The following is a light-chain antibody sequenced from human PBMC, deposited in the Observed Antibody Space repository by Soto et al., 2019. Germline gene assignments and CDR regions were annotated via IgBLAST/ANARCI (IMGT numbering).Light chain of an antibody. CDR2: DAS. CDR1: QSVRNN. V-gene: IGKV3-15*01. CDR3: QQYNNWPPLYT. Sequence: EIVMTQSPATLSVSPGERATLSCRASQSVRNNLAWYQQKPGQAPRLLIYDASTRATGIPARLSGSGSGTEFTLTITSLQSEDFAIYSCQQYNNWPPLYTFGQGTKLEIK. J-gene: IGKJ2*01.